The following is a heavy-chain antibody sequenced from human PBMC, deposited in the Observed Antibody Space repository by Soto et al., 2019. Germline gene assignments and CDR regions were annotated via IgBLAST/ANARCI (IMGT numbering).Heavy chain of an antibody. CDR3: ACWAPNIVVVPAAIDYYYGIDV. V-gene: IGHV1-69*06. CDR2: IIPIFGTA. D-gene: IGHD2-2*02. J-gene: IGHJ6*02. Sequence: QVQLVQSGAEVKKPGSSVKVSCKASGGTFSSYAISWVRQAPGQGLEWMGGIIPIFGTANYAQKFQGRVTITADKSTSTAYMELSSLRSEDTAVYYCACWAPNIVVVPAAIDYYYGIDVWGQGTTVTVSS. CDR1: GGTFSSYA.